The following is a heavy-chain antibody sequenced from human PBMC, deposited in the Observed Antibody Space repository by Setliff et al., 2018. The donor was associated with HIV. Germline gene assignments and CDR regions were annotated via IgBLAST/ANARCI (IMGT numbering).Heavy chain of an antibody. J-gene: IGHJ4*02. CDR1: GGSFSGYY. CDR2: IIHSGGT. Sequence: SETLSLTCAVYGGSFSGYYWTWIRQPPGRGLEWIGEIIHSGGTNYNRSLKSRVTMSKDTSKNQISLKLRSVAAADTAVYYCARGLNYYGSGSYLPLGYWGQGTLVTVSS. V-gene: IGHV4-34*01. D-gene: IGHD3-10*01. CDR3: ARGLNYYGSGSYLPLGY.